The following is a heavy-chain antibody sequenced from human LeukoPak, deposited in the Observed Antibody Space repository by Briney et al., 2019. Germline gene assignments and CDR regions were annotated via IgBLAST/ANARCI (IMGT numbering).Heavy chain of an antibody. V-gene: IGHV1-69*05. CDR3: ARDRSELRYFDWPFYFDY. Sequence: SVKVSCKASGGTFSSYAISWVRQAPGQGLEWMGGIIPIFGTANYAQKFQGRVTMTRDTSTSTVYMELSSLRSEDTAVYYCARDRSELRYFDWPFYFDYWGQGTLVTVSS. D-gene: IGHD3-9*01. CDR1: GGTFSSYA. J-gene: IGHJ4*02. CDR2: IIPIFGTA.